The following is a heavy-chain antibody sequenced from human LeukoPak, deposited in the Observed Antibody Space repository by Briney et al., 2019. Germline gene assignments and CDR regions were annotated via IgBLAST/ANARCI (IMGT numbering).Heavy chain of an antibody. CDR2: ISGSGGST. V-gene: IGHV3-23*01. Sequence: PGGSLRLSCAASGFTFSSYAMSWVRQAPGKGLEWVSAISGSGGSTYYADSVKGRFTISRDNSKNTLYLQMNSLRAEDTAVYYCAKGADIVVVPAAILGVYWGQGTLVTVSS. CDR3: AKGADIVVVPAAILGVY. D-gene: IGHD2-2*01. CDR1: GFTFSSYA. J-gene: IGHJ4*02.